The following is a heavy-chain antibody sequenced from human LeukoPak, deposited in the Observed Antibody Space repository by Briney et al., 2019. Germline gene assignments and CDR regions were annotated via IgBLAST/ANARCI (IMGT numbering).Heavy chain of an antibody. CDR2: IYYSGSN. CDR3: ARSPDHRGNWFDP. J-gene: IGHJ5*02. CDR1: GGSISSGGYY. V-gene: IGHV4-31*03. D-gene: IGHD2-15*01. Sequence: SGTLSLTCTVSGGSISSGGYYWSWIRQHPGKGLEWLRYIYYSGSNYYNPSLKSGVTLPVDTSKNQFSLKLSSVTAADRAVYYCARSPDHRGNWFDPWGQGTLVTVSS.